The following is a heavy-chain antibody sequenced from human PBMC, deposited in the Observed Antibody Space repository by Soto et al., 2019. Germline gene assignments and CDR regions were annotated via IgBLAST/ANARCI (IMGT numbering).Heavy chain of an antibody. CDR3: ARSGVAGRRLFDY. CDR1: GFSLSNARMG. J-gene: IGHJ4*02. CDR2: IFSNDEE. Sequence: QVTLKESGPVLVKPTETLTLTCTVSGFSLSNARMGVSWLRQPPGTALEWPAHIFSNDEESHTTSLKTRGTSPKDTAEAQAALTMTSMDPVDTATYYCARSGVAGRRLFDYGGQGTLVTVSS. D-gene: IGHD6-13*01. V-gene: IGHV2-26*01.